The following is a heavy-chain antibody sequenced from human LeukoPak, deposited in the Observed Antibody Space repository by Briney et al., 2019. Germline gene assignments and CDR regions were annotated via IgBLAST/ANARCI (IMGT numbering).Heavy chain of an antibody. Sequence: ASVKVSCTASGYPFNIYHIHWVRQAPGQGLQWLGWINPNNGDTNYAQNFQGRATMTRDTSISTAYMELSRLRSDDTAVYYCARGQLPAQTYYDYYMDVWGKGTTVTVSS. J-gene: IGHJ6*03. CDR1: GYPFNIYH. D-gene: IGHD2-2*01. CDR3: ARGQLPAQTYYDYYMDV. CDR2: INPNNGDT. V-gene: IGHV1-2*02.